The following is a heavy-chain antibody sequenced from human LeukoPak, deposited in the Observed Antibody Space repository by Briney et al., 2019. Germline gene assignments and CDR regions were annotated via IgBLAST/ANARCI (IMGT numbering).Heavy chain of an antibody. D-gene: IGHD5-12*01. CDR2: IYYSGST. CDR1: GGSISSGDYY. J-gene: IGHJ4*02. Sequence: SQTLSLTCTVSGGSISSGDYYWSWIRQPPGKGLEWFGYIYYSGSTYYNPSLKSRVTISVDTSKNQFSLKLSSVTAADTAVYYCARGVVSGYDLGTIDYWGQGTLVTVSS. CDR3: ARGVVSGYDLGTIDY. V-gene: IGHV4-30-4*01.